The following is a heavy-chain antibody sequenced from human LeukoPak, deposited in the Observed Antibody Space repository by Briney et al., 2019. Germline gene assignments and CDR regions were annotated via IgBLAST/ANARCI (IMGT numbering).Heavy chain of an antibody. CDR2: INAGNGNT. Sequence: ASVKVSCKASGYTFTSYAMHWVRQAPGQRLEWMGWINAGNGNTKYSQKFQGRVTITRDTSASTAYMELSSLRSEDTAVYYCARDIGSDWGNYFDYWGQGTLVTVSS. CDR1: GYTFTSYA. J-gene: IGHJ4*02. CDR3: ARDIGSDWGNYFDY. V-gene: IGHV1-3*01. D-gene: IGHD6-19*01.